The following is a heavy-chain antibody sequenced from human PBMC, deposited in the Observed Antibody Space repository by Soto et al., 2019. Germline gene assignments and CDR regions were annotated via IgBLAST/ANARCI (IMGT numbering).Heavy chain of an antibody. D-gene: IGHD3-9*01. J-gene: IGHJ3*02. CDR2: ISSSSSYT. Sequence: GGSLRLSCAASGFTFSDYYMSWIRQAPGKGLEWVSYISSSSSYTNYADSVKGRFTISRDNAKNSLYLQMNSLRAEDTAVYYWASWGRGSVLRYFDWIPGAFDIWGQGTMVTVSS. CDR1: GFTFSDYY. V-gene: IGHV3-11*03. CDR3: ASWGRGSVLRYFDWIPGAFDI.